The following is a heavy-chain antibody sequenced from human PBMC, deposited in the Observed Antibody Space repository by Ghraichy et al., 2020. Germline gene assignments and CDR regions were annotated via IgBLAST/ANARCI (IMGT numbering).Heavy chain of an antibody. D-gene: IGHD6-13*01. CDR3: ARELRKDTAMGPVLHSSSWYGPKPWYFDL. Sequence: SETLSLTCAVYGGSFSGYYWSWIRQPPGKGLEWIGEINHSGSTNYNPSLKSRVTISVDTSKNQFSLKLSSVTAADTAVYYCARELRKDTAMGPVLHSSSWYGPKPWYFDLWGRGTLVTVSS. CDR1: GGSFSGYY. J-gene: IGHJ2*01. CDR2: INHSGST. V-gene: IGHV4-34*01.